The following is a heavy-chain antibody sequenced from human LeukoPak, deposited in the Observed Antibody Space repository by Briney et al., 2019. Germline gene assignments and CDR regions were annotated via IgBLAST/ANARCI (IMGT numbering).Heavy chain of an antibody. Sequence: SETLSLTCAVYGGSFSGYYWTWIRQSPGEGLEWIGEINHRGSTNYNPPLKSRVTMPLDTFKTEFSLRLTAVTAADTAVYYCARGSITMPAAPFDYWGQGTLVTVSS. D-gene: IGHD3-10*01. CDR3: ARGSITMPAAPFDY. V-gene: IGHV4-34*01. CDR1: GGSFSGYY. J-gene: IGHJ4*02. CDR2: INHRGST.